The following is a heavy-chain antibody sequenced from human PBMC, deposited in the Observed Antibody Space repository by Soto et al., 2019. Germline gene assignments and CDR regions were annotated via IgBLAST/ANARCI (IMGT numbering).Heavy chain of an antibody. CDR1: GFTFSSYA. J-gene: IGHJ4*02. D-gene: IGHD2-8*01. Sequence: PEGSLRLSCAASGFTFSSYAMSWVRQAPGKGLESVSAISGSGGSTYYADSVKGRFSISRDNSKITLYLQMNSLRAEDTAVYYCAKESHSQANGVCYEWGQGTLVTVSS. V-gene: IGHV3-23*01. CDR2: ISGSGGST. CDR3: AKESHSQANGVCYE.